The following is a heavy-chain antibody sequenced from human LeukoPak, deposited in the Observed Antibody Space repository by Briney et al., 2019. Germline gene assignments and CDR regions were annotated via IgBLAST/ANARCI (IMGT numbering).Heavy chain of an antibody. CDR2: FDPEYGES. CDR1: GYTLTELS. CDR3: ATDQRIAVAGTELRY. J-gene: IGHJ4*02. Sequence: ASVNDSCKVSGYTLTELSMHWVRQAPGKGREGMGGFDPEYGESIYAPKFQGRGTMTEDTSTDTAYMELSSLRSEDTAVYYCATDQRIAVAGTELRYWGQGTLVTVSS. V-gene: IGHV1-24*01. D-gene: IGHD6-19*01.